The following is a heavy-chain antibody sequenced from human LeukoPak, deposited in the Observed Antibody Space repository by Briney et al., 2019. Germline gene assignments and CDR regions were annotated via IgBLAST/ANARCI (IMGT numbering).Heavy chain of an antibody. CDR2: IKQDGSAQ. CDR3: ARVSAAGTGFLDL. CDR1: GFTVSGYW. Sequence: PGGSLRLSCAAPGFTVSGYWMSWVRQAPGKGLEWVANIKQDGSAQYYVDSVKGRLTTSRDNAKNSLFLQMNRLRVEDTALYYCARVSAAGTGFLDLWGRGTLVLVSA. J-gene: IGHJ2*01. D-gene: IGHD6-13*01. V-gene: IGHV3-7*01.